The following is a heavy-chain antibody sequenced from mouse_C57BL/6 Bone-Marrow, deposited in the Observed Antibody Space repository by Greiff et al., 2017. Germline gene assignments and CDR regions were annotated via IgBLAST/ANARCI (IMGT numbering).Heavy chain of an antibody. CDR1: GYSITSGYY. J-gene: IGHJ2*01. Sequence: VQLQQSGPGLVKPSQSLSLTCSVTGYSITSGYYWNWIRQFPGNKLEWMGYISYDGSNNYNPSLKNRISITRDTSKNQFFLKLNSVTTEDTATYYCARGPYYYGSSSGYWGQGTTLTVSS. D-gene: IGHD1-1*01. CDR3: ARGPYYYGSSSGY. V-gene: IGHV3-6*01. CDR2: ISYDGSN.